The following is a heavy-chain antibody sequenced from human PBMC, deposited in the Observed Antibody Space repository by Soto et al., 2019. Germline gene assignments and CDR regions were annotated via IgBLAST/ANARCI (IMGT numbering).Heavy chain of an antibody. Sequence: QVQLAESGGGVVQPGRSLRLSCIGSGFRFSDYGMHWVRQAPGKGLEWVAMISFDGTYKYSADSVKGRFMISRDNSNNPLYLQMNSLRAEDTAVYYCAKDRTDGEYNSVYDFWGQGTLVTVSS. D-gene: IGHD4-17*01. CDR2: ISFDGTYK. CDR1: GFRFSDYG. CDR3: AKDRTDGEYNSVYDF. J-gene: IGHJ4*02. V-gene: IGHV3-30*18.